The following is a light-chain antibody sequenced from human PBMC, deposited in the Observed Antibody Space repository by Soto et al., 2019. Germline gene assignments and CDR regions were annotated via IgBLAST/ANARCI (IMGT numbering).Light chain of an antibody. CDR3: QQYGSSPLT. CDR2: GAS. Sequence: EIVLTQSPGTLSLSPGERATLSCRASQSVSSSYLAGYQQKAGQAPRLLIYGASSRATGIPDRFTGSGSGTDFTLTISRLEPEDFAVYYCQQYGSSPLTFGGGTKVEIK. V-gene: IGKV3-20*01. J-gene: IGKJ4*01. CDR1: QSVSSSY.